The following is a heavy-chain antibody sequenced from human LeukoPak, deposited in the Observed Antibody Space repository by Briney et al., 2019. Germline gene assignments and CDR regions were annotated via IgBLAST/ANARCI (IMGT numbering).Heavy chain of an antibody. D-gene: IGHD2/OR15-2a*01. J-gene: IGHJ4*02. CDR1: GGPISSYY. Sequence: SETLSLTCTVSGGPISSYYWSWIRQPPGKGLEWIGYIYYSGSTNYNPSLKSRVTISVDTSKNQFSLKLSSVTAADTAVYYCARVSPDRVFDYWGQGTLVTVSS. CDR3: ARVSPDRVFDY. CDR2: IYYSGST. V-gene: IGHV4-59*01.